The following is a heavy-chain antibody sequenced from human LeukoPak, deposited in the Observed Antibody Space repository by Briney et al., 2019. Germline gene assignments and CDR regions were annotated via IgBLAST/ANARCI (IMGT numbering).Heavy chain of an antibody. CDR3: ARTIVGSTYDAFDI. CDR2: ISGSGGTA. J-gene: IGHJ3*02. D-gene: IGHD1-26*01. Sequence: PGGSLRLSCAASGFTFSIYAMSWVRQAPGKGLEWVSAISGSGGTAYYADSVKGRFTISRDNSKNTLYLQMNSLRADDTAVYYCARTIVGSTYDAFDIWGQGTLVTVSS. V-gene: IGHV3-23*01. CDR1: GFTFSIYA.